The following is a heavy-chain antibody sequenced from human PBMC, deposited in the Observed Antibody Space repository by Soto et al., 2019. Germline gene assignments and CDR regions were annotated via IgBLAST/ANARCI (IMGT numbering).Heavy chain of an antibody. J-gene: IGHJ4*02. V-gene: IGHV3-15*01. CDR1: GFTFSSYS. CDR3: SQLLSSF. Sequence: GGSLRLSCAASGFTFSSYSMNWVRQAPGKGLKKVGRIKSKADGGTAYYAAPVKGRFTISRDDSENTLYLQMNSLKTEDTAVYYCSQLLSSFWGQGTLVTVS. CDR2: IKSKADGGTA. D-gene: IGHD2-2*01.